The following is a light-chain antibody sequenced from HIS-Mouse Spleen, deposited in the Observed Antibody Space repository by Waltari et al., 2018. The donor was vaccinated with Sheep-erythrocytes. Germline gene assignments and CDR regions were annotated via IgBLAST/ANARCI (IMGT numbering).Light chain of an antibody. CDR2: DVS. CDR1: PSDVGRFNY. J-gene: IGLJ1*01. CDR3: CSYAGSYNHV. Sequence: QSALTQPRSVSGSPGQAVTISCTGTPSDVGRFNYGSWYQQHPGKAPKLMIYDVSKRPSGVPDRFSGSKSGNTASLTISGLQAEDEADYYCCSYAGSYNHVFATGTKVTVL. V-gene: IGLV2-11*01.